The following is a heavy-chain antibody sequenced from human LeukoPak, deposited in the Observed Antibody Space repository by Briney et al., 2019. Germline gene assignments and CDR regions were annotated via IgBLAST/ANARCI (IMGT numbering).Heavy chain of an antibody. CDR2: IYHSGST. V-gene: IGHV4-38-2*02. D-gene: IGHD5-12*01. J-gene: IGHJ4*02. CDR3: ARDGYSGNDGL. CDR1: GYSISSSCY. Sequence: SETLSLTCTVSGYSISSSCYWDWIRQPPGKGLEWIGYIYHSGSTKYNPSLKSRVTISVDTSKNQFSLKMSSVTAADTAVYYCARDGYSGNDGLWGQGTLVTVSS.